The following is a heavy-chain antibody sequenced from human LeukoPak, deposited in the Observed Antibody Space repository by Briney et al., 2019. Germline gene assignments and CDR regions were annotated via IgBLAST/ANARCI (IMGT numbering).Heavy chain of an antibody. CDR2: MNPFSGNT. CDR3: ARTQHLVLRSPLDP. V-gene: IGHV1-8*03. D-gene: IGHD6-13*01. Sequence: ASVKVSCKASGYTFTGYYMHWVRQAPGQGLEWMGWMNPFSGNTGYAQNFQGRITITRNTSISTAYMELSSLRSEDTAVYYCARTQHLVLRSPLDPWGQGTLVTVSS. J-gene: IGHJ5*02. CDR1: GYTFTGYY.